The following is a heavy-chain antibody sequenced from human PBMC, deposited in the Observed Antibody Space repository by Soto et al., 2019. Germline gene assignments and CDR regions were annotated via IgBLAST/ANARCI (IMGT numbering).Heavy chain of an antibody. CDR1: VVSLSTTGVG. CDR2: IYWHDDK. CDR3: AHRGREAVGLYYFDY. V-gene: IGHV2-5*01. Sequence: GPTPVNQAQTLTMTYSFSVVSLSTTGVGVSWVRQPPGKALEWLALIYWHDDKRYSPSLKSRLTITKDTSKNQVVLTMTNMDPLDTATYSCAHRGREAVGLYYFDYCGQGALATVS. J-gene: IGHJ4*02. D-gene: IGHD6-13*01.